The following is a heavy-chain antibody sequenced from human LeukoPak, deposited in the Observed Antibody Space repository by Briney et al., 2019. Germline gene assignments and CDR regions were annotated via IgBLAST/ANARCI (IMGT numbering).Heavy chain of an antibody. CDR2: MNPNSGNT. CDR1: GYTFTSYD. CDR3: ARRRGGVLLWFGELLEED. D-gene: IGHD3-10*01. V-gene: IGHV1-8*01. J-gene: IGHJ4*02. Sequence: ASVKVSCKASGYTFTSYDINWVRQAPGQGLEWMGWMNPNSGNTVYAQKFQGRVTMTRNTSISTAYMELSSLRSEDTAVYYCARRRGGVLLWFGELLEEDWGQGTLVTVSS.